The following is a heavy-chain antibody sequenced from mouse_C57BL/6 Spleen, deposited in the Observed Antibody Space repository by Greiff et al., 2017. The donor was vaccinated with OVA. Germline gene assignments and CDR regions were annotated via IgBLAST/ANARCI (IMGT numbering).Heavy chain of an antibody. J-gene: IGHJ1*03. Sequence: DVKLQESGPGLVKPSQSLSLTCSVTGYSITSGYYWNWIRQFPGNKLEWMGYISYDGSNNYNPSLKNRISITRDTSKNQFFLKLNSVTTEDTATYYCAREGYGNYWYFDVWGTGTTVTVSS. CDR2: ISYDGSN. V-gene: IGHV3-6*01. CDR1: GYSITSGYY. CDR3: AREGYGNYWYFDV. D-gene: IGHD2-1*01.